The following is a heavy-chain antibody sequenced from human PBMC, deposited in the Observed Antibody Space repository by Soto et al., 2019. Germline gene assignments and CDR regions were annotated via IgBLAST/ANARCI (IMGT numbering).Heavy chain of an antibody. V-gene: IGHV3-30-3*01. CDR3: ATALTKDAFDI. Sequence: QVQLVESGGGVVQPGRSLRLSCAASGFTFSSYAMHWVRQAPGKGLEGVAVISYDGSNKYYADSVKGRFTISRDNSKNTLYLQMNSLRAEDTAVYYCATALTKDAFDIWGQGTMVTVSS. CDR1: GFTFSSYA. J-gene: IGHJ3*02. D-gene: IGHD2-2*01. CDR2: ISYDGSNK.